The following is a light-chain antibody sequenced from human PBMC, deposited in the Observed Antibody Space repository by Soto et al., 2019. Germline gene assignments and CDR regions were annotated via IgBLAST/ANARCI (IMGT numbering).Light chain of an antibody. CDR2: AAS. J-gene: IGKJ1*01. V-gene: IGKV3-20*01. Sequence: EIVLTQSPGTLSLSPGERATLSCRASQTVSDNSLAWYQQKPGQTPRLLISAASSRATGIPDRFSGSGSGTDFTLSISRLEPEDFAVYYCQHYSTPPWSFGQGTKVEI. CDR3: QHYSTPPWS. CDR1: QTVSDNS.